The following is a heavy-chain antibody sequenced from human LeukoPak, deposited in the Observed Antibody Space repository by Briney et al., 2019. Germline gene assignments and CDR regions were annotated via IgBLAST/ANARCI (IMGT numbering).Heavy chain of an antibody. CDR1: GGSISISSDY. Sequence: SETLSLTCTVSGGSISISSDYWGWIRQPPGKELEWFGDIYDSGTTNYNPSLKRRVTMSVATSKNQFSLKLTSATAADTAVYYCARRLSTRSYYLDDWGQGTLVTVSS. V-gene: IGHV4-39*01. CDR3: ARRLSTRSYYLDD. J-gene: IGHJ4*02. CDR2: IYDSGTT. D-gene: IGHD2/OR15-2a*01.